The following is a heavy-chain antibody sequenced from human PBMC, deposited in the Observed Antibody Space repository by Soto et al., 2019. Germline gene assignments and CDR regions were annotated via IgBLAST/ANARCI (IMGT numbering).Heavy chain of an antibody. CDR1: GYTFTGYY. CDR2: INPNSGGT. D-gene: IGHD3-3*01. Sequence: ASVKVSCKASGYTFTGYYMHWVRQAPGQGPEWMGWINPNSGGTNYAQKFQGRVTMTRDTSISTAYMELSRLRSDDTAVYYCARVGYDFWSGPRGFGYYYGMDVWGQGTTVTVSS. J-gene: IGHJ6*02. CDR3: ARVGYDFWSGPRGFGYYYGMDV. V-gene: IGHV1-2*02.